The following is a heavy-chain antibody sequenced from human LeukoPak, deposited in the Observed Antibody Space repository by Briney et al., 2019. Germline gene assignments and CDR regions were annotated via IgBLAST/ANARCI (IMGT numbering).Heavy chain of an antibody. V-gene: IGHV3-7*05. CDR1: GGSFSNYW. J-gene: IGHJ4*02. Sequence: GGSLRLSCAVSGGSFSNYWMTWVRQAPRKGLEWVASIRQDGNEYSYVDSVKGRFTISRDNAKNTLYLQMDTLRAGDTAVYYCARALYNAYDHAYWGQGTLVTVSS. D-gene: IGHD5-12*01. CDR3: ARALYNAYDHAY. CDR2: IRQDGNEY.